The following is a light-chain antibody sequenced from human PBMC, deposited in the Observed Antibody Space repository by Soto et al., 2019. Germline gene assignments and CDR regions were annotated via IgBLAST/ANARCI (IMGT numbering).Light chain of an antibody. J-gene: IGLJ1*01. V-gene: IGLV2-14*01. Sequence: QSVLTQPASVSGSPGQSITISCTGTSSDVGGYNYVSWYQQHPGKAPKLMIYEVSNRPSGVSNRFFGSKSGNTASLTISGLQAEDEADYYCNSYAGSNNFDVFGTGTKVTVL. CDR2: EVS. CDR1: SSDVGGYNY. CDR3: NSYAGSNNFDV.